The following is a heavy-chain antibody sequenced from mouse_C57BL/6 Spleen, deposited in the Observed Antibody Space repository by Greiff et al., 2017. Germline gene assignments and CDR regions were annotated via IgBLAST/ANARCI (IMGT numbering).Heavy chain of an antibody. CDR1: GFNIKDYY. J-gene: IGHJ2*01. D-gene: IGHD1-1*01. V-gene: IGHV14-2*01. CDR2: IDPEDGET. CDR3: ARFPITTVVFDY. Sequence: VQLQQPGAELVKPGASVKLSCTASGFNIKDYYMHWVKQRTEQGLEWIGRIDPEDGETKYAPQFQGKATITADTSSNTAYLQLSSLTSEDTAVYYCARFPITTVVFDYWGQGTTLTVSS.